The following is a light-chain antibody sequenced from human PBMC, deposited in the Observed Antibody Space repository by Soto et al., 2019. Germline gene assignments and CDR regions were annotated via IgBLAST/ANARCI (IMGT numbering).Light chain of an antibody. J-gene: IGLJ1*01. CDR2: AVS. CDR1: SSDVGGYNY. CDR3: CSYAGSYRV. Sequence: QSALTQPRSVSGSPGQSVTISCTGTSSDVGGYNYVSWYQQHPGKAPKLMIYAVSKRPSGVPDRFSGSKSGNTASLTISGLQAEDEADYYCCSYAGSYRVFGTGTKLTVL. V-gene: IGLV2-11*01.